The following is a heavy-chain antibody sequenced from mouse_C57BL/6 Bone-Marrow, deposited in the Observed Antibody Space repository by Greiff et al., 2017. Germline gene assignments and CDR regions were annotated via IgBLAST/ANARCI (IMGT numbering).Heavy chain of an antibody. CDR1: GYTFTSYW. V-gene: IGHV1-64*01. Sequence: VQLQQPGAELVKPGASVKLSCKASGYTFTSYWMHWVKQRPGQGLEWIGMIHPKSGSTNYNEKFKSKATLTVDKSSSTAYMQLSSLTSEDSAVYYYARSRCLVRGGYFDYWGQGTTLTVSS. CDR3: ARSRCLVRGGYFDY. CDR2: IHPKSGST. J-gene: IGHJ2*01. D-gene: IGHD1-1*01.